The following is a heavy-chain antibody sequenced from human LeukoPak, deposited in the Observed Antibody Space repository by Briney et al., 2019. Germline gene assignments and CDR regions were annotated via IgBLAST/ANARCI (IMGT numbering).Heavy chain of an antibody. J-gene: IGHJ4*02. CDR2: IYSGGST. D-gene: IGHD5-18*01. CDR3: ARFGYSYGFDY. V-gene: IGHV3-53*04. Sequence: PGGSLRLSCADSGFTVSSNYMSWVRQAPGKGLEWGSVIYSGGSTYYADSVKGRFTISRHNSKNTLYLQMNSLRAEDTAVYYCARFGYSYGFDYWGQGTLVTVSS. CDR1: GFTVSSNY.